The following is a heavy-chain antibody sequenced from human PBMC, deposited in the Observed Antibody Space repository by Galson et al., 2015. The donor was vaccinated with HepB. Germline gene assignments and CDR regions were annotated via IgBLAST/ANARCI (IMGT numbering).Heavy chain of an antibody. J-gene: IGHJ3*02. D-gene: IGHD2-21*02. CDR1: GYTFTSYY. V-gene: IGHV1-46*01. Sequence: SVKVSCKASGYTFTSYYMHWVRQAPGQGLEWMGIINPSGGSTSYAQKFQGRVTMTRDTSTSTVYMELSSLRSEDTAVYYCAFLAYCGGDCYWAFDAFGIWGQGTMVTVSS. CDR3: AFLAYCGGDCYWAFDAFGI. CDR2: INPSGGST.